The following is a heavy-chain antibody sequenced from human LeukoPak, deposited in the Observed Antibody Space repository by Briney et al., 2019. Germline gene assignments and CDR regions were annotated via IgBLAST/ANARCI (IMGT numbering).Heavy chain of an antibody. V-gene: IGHV3-53*01. Sequence: GGSLRLSCAASGFTVSSNYMSWVRQAPGKGLEWVSVIYSGGSTYYADSVKGRFTISRDNSKNTLYLQMNSLRAEDTAVYYCARLDYYDSSGYYYGLDAFDIWGQGTMVTVSS. CDR3: ARLDYYDSSGYYYGLDAFDI. J-gene: IGHJ3*02. D-gene: IGHD3-22*01. CDR1: GFTVSSNY. CDR2: IYSGGST.